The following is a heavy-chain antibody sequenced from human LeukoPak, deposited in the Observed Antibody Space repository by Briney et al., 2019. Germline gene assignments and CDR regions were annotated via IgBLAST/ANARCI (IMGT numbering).Heavy chain of an antibody. CDR2: MYYSGST. V-gene: IGHV4-59*01. Sequence: SETLSLTCTVSRGSISSDYWSWLRQPPGRGLEWIGYMYYSGSTNYNPSLKCRVTISVDTSKNQFSQKLSSVTAADTAVYYCARVALGSYWYFDLWGRGTLVTVSS. D-gene: IGHD2-15*01. CDR1: RGSISSDY. J-gene: IGHJ2*01. CDR3: ARVALGSYWYFDL.